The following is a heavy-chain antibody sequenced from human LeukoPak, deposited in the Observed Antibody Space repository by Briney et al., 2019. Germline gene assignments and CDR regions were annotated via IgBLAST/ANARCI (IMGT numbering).Heavy chain of an antibody. CDR3: ARHPWGIKVADY. D-gene: IGHD3-16*01. CDR1: GYSFTTYW. V-gene: IGHV5-51*01. J-gene: IGHJ4*02. Sequence: GESLKISCKGSGYSFTTYWIGWVRQMPGKGLEWMGIIYPGDSDTTYSPSFQGQVTISADKSITTAYLQWDSLKASDTAMYYCARHPWGIKVADYWGQGTLVTVSS. CDR2: IYPGDSDT.